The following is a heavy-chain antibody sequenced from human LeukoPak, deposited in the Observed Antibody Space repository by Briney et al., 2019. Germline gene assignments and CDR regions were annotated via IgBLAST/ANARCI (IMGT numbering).Heavy chain of an antibody. J-gene: IGHJ4*02. Sequence: GGSLRLSCAASGFTFRSYGMSWVRQAPGKGLEWVSAISGSGGSTHYADSVKGRFTISRDNSKNTLYLQMNSLRAGDTAVYYCAKVGTVYFPLDFWGQGTLVTVSS. D-gene: IGHD2/OR15-2a*01. CDR2: ISGSGGST. CDR3: AKVGTVYFPLDF. V-gene: IGHV3-23*01. CDR1: GFTFRSYG.